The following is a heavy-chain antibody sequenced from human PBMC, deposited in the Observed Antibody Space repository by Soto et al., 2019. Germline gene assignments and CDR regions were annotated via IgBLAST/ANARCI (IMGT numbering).Heavy chain of an antibody. CDR1: GFPFSIYA. CDR2: ISYDGSNK. V-gene: IGHV3-30-3*01. J-gene: IGHJ5*02. Sequence: SLRLSCAASGFPFSIYAMYWVRQAPGKGLEWVALISYDGSNKYYADSVKGRFTISRDNSKNTLYVQMNSLRVEDTAVYYCARDQAGTVSNWFDPWGQGTLVTVSS. CDR3: ARDQAGTVSNWFDP. D-gene: IGHD4-4*01.